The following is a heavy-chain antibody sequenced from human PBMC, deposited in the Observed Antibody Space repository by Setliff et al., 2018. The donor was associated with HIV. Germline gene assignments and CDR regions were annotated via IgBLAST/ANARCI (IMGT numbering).Heavy chain of an antibody. J-gene: IGHJ3*02. D-gene: IGHD5-18*01. CDR1: GGSNSSSSHY. V-gene: IGHV4-39*01. CDR3: ARPRYTYGTPPAFDI. Sequence: TSETLSLTCTVSGGSNSSSSHYWGWIRQPPGKGLGWIGSIYFSGSTYYNPSLKIRVTISVDTSKNQFSLKLISVTAADTAVYYCARPRYTYGTPPAFDIWGRGTVVTVSS. CDR2: IYFSGST.